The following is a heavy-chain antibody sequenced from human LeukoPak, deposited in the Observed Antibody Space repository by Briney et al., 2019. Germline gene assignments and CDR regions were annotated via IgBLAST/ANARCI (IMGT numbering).Heavy chain of an antibody. CDR1: GYTLTELS. Sequence: ASVKVSCKVSGYTLTELSMHWVRQAPGKGLEWMGGFDPEDGETIYAQKFQGRVTMTEGTSTDTAYMELSSLRSEDTAVYYCATAASPSIAAATYFDYWGQGTLVTVSS. CDR3: ATAASPSIAAATYFDY. V-gene: IGHV1-24*01. CDR2: FDPEDGET. D-gene: IGHD6-13*01. J-gene: IGHJ4*02.